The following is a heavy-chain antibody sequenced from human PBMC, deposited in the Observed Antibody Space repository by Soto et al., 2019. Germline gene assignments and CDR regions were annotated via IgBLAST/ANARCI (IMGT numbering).Heavy chain of an antibody. CDR2: IHPSGDT. V-gene: IGHV1-46*01. CDR1: GYKFTTYF. Sequence: ASVKVSCKASGYKFTTYFIHWVRQAPGQGLEWMGMIHPSGDTGYAQKFRGRVTMTIDTSTTTAYMELRNLTSEDTAVYFSVRGYCSTSPCSGDFQCWGQGTLVTVCS. J-gene: IGHJ1*01. D-gene: IGHD2-15*01. CDR3: VRGYCSTSPCSGDFQC.